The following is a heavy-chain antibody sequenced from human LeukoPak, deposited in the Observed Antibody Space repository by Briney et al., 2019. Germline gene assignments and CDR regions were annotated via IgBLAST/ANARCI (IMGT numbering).Heavy chain of an antibody. Sequence: GGSLRLSCAASGFTFSSYWMHWVRQAPGKGLVWVSRINSGGSSTSYADSVKGRFTISRDNAKNTLYLQMNSLRAEDTAVYYCARGIPAAIRNDADWFDPWGQGTLVTVSS. V-gene: IGHV3-74*01. D-gene: IGHD2-2*02. CDR3: ARGIPAAIRNDADWFDP. CDR1: GFTFSSYW. CDR2: INSGGSST. J-gene: IGHJ5*02.